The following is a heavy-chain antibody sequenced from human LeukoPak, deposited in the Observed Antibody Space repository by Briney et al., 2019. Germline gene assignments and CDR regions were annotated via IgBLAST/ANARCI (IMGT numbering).Heavy chain of an antibody. V-gene: IGHV3-43*01. Sequence: GGSLRLSCAASGFTFSSYGMSWVRQGPEKGLEWVSLMDGVNTFYADSVKGRFTISRDNNKNSLYLQMNGLRTDDTGLYYCVKGRRRGYAYGTLESWGQGTLVTVSS. CDR2: MDGVNT. CDR1: GFTFSSYG. D-gene: IGHD5-18*01. CDR3: VKGRRRGYAYGTLES. J-gene: IGHJ4*02.